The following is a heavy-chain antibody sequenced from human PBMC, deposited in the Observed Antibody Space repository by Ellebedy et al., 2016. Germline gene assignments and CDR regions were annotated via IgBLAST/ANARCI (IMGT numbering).Heavy chain of an antibody. V-gene: IGHV5-51*01. CDR3: ARGLTTVSTDDAFDL. Sequence: ASVKVSCKGSGYSFTSYWIGWVRQRPGKSLEWMGIIYPDDSDTRYSPSLEGHVTISADKSVRTAYLQWSSLEASDTAMYYCARGLTTVSTDDAFDLWGQGTMVTVSS. D-gene: IGHD4-11*01. CDR2: IYPDDSDT. J-gene: IGHJ3*01. CDR1: GYSFTSYW.